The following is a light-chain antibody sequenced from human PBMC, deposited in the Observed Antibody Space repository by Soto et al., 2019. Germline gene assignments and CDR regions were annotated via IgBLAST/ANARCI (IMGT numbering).Light chain of an antibody. CDR2: TNN. CDR1: TSNIGSHS. V-gene: IGLV1-44*01. Sequence: QSVLTQPPSASGTPGQRVTISCSGSTSNIGSHSVNWFQHLPGTAPKLLIITNNQRPSGVPDRFSGYKSGTSASLVISGLQSEDEAHYYCATWDDSLKGVFGTGTQLTVL. CDR3: ATWDDSLKGV. J-gene: IGLJ1*01.